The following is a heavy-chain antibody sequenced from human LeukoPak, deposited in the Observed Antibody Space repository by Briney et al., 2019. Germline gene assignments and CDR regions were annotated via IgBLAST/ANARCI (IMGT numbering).Heavy chain of an antibody. CDR3: ARARYSSGWYEFDY. CDR2: INHSGST. CDR1: GGSFSGYY. Sequence: SETLSLTCAVYGGSFSGYYWSWIRQPPGKGLEWIGEINHSGSTYYNPSLKSRVTISVDRSKNQFSLKLSSVTAADTAVYYCARARYSSGWYEFDYWGQGTLVTVSS. D-gene: IGHD6-19*01. J-gene: IGHJ4*02. V-gene: IGHV4-34*01.